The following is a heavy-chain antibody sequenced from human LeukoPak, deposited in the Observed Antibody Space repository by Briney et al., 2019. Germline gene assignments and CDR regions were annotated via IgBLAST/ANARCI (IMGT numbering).Heavy chain of an antibody. Sequence: ASVKVSCKASGYTFTSYGITWVRQAPGQGLEWMGWISGYNGNTNYAQKFQGRVTMTTDTSTSTVYMELRSLRSDDTAVYYCAREGAFDRGSGSYLGDDYWGQGTLVTVSS. J-gene: IGHJ4*02. CDR2: ISGYNGNT. CDR1: GYTFTSYG. D-gene: IGHD3-10*01. V-gene: IGHV1-18*01. CDR3: AREGAFDRGSGSYLGDDY.